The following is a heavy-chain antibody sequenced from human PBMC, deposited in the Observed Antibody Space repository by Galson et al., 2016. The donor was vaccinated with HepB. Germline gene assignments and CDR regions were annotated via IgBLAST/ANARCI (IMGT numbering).Heavy chain of an antibody. J-gene: IGHJ4*02. CDR2: IFYSGST. D-gene: IGHD3-16*02. V-gene: IGHV4-61*08. CDR1: GGSVNSADHY. CDR3: ARVLRVYDYVWGSYRRHACDY. Sequence: SETLSLTCTVSGGSVNSADHYWSWIRQPPGKGLQWIGYIFYSGSTNYNPSLKSRVTISIDTSKNQFSLKLNSVTAADTAVYYCARVLRVYDYVWGSYRRHACDYWGQGTVVTASS.